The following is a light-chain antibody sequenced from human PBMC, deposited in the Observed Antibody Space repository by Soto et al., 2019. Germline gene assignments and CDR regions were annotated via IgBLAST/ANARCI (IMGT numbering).Light chain of an antibody. CDR3: QRYCGSPLT. CDR1: QSVSSNY. V-gene: IGKV3-20*01. J-gene: IGKJ3*01. Sequence: EIVLTQSPGTLSLSPGERATLSCRASQSVSSNYLAWYQQKPGQAPRLLVYHASSRVTGIPDRFSGSGSGTDFTLTISRLEPEDYAMYYCQRYCGSPLTFGPGTKVDIK. CDR2: HAS.